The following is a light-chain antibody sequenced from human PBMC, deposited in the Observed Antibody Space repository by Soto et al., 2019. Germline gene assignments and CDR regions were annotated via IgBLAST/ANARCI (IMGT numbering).Light chain of an antibody. CDR3: SSYTSSSTV. J-gene: IGLJ3*02. Sequence: QSALTQPASVSGSPGQSITISCTGTSSDVGGYNSVSWYQQHPGKAPKLMIYDVSNRPSGVSNRFSGSKSGNTASLTISELQAEDEADYYCSSYTSSSTVFAGGTKLTVL. V-gene: IGLV2-14*03. CDR2: DVS. CDR1: SSDVGGYNS.